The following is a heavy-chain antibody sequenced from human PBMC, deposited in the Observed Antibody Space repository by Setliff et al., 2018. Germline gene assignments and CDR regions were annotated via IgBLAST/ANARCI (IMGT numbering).Heavy chain of an antibody. Sequence: SETLSLTCSVSGGSIDSHYWSWIRQPPGKGLEWIGSIYYSGSTNYNPSLKSRVTISVDTSKNQFSLKLSSVTAADTAVYYCARDPLGYFDYWGQGTLVTVSS. D-gene: IGHD3-3*02. J-gene: IGHJ4*02. CDR1: GGSIDSHY. CDR3: ARDPLGYFDY. V-gene: IGHV4-59*11. CDR2: IYYSGST.